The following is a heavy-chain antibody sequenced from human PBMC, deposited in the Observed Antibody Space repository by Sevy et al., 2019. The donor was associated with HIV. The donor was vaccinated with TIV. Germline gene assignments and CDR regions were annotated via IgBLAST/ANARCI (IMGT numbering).Heavy chain of an antibody. J-gene: IGHJ3*02. CDR2: ISSSSSTI. D-gene: IGHD2-15*01. Sequence: GGSLRLSCAASGFTFSSYSMNWVRQAPGKGLEWVLYISSSSSTIYYADSVKGRFTISRDNAKNSLYLQMNSLRAEDPAVYYCARVGIVVGGAFDIWGKGTMVTVSS. V-gene: IGHV3-48*01. CDR1: GFTFSSYS. CDR3: ARVGIVVGGAFDI.